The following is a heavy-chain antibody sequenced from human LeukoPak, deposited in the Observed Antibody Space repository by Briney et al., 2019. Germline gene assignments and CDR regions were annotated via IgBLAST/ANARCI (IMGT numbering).Heavy chain of an antibody. CDR2: INPNSGGT. CDR3: ARERGKNIVVVPAASYFDP. Sequence: ASVKVSCKASGYTFTGYYMHWVRQAPGQGLEWMGWINPNSGGTNYAQKFQGRVTMTRDTSISTAYMELSRLRSDDTAVYYCARERGKNIVVVPAASYFDPWGQGTLVTVSS. D-gene: IGHD2-2*01. CDR1: GYTFTGYY. V-gene: IGHV1-2*02. J-gene: IGHJ5*02.